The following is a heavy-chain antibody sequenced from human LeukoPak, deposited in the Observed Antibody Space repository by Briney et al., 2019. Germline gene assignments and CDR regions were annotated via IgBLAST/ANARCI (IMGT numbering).Heavy chain of an antibody. J-gene: IGHJ1*01. CDR1: GFTFSDYS. D-gene: IGHD4-23*01. Sequence: GGSLRLSCAASGFTFSDYSMNWVRQAPRKGLKWVSSIVASGGSTYYADSVKVRFTISRDNSKNTLYLQMNSLRAEDTAVYYCAKKVVTQPGPAYFQHWGQGALVTVSS. V-gene: IGHV3-23*01. CDR3: AKKVVTQPGPAYFQH. CDR2: IVASGGST.